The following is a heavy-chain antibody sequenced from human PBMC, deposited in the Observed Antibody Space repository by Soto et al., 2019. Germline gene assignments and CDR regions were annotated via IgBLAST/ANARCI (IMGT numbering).Heavy chain of an antibody. D-gene: IGHD6-13*01. CDR2: ISYDGSNK. CDR3: AREGWDLAAAGTSLFFDY. Sequence: QVQLVESGGGVVQPGRSLRLSCAASGFTFSSYAMHWVRQAPGKGLEWVAVISYDGSNKYYADSVKGRFTISRDNSKNTLYLQMNSLRAEDTAVYYCAREGWDLAAAGTSLFFDYWGQGTLVTVSS. CDR1: GFTFSSYA. J-gene: IGHJ4*02. V-gene: IGHV3-30-3*01.